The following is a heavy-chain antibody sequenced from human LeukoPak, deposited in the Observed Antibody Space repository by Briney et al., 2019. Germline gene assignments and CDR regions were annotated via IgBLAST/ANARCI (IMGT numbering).Heavy chain of an antibody. Sequence: GGSLRLSCAASGFTFSNYAMSWVCQAPGKGPEWVSTITGSGGSTYYADSVKGRFTISRDNSKNTLYLQMNSLRADDTAVYYCAKEGYCSGGNCYNVWFDPWGQGTLVTVSS. V-gene: IGHV3-23*01. CDR3: AKEGYCSGGNCYNVWFDP. D-gene: IGHD2-15*01. J-gene: IGHJ5*02. CDR1: GFTFSNYA. CDR2: ITGSGGST.